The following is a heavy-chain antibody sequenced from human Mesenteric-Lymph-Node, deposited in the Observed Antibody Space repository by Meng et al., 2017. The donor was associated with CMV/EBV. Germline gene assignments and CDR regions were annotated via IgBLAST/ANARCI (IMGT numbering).Heavy chain of an antibody. D-gene: IGHD2-15*01. CDR2: TGGSGLTS. CDR3: AKDVSEVVSAKIDA. CDR1: GFPLKYNA. J-gene: IGHJ5*02. V-gene: IGHV3-23*01. Sequence: GESLKTPCDASGFPLKYNAMSRVRQAPGKGLEWVSVTGGSGLTSRYADSVKGRVTISRDNSKNTLYLEMNSLKVEDTGVYYCAKDVSEVVSAKIDAWGQGTLVTVSS.